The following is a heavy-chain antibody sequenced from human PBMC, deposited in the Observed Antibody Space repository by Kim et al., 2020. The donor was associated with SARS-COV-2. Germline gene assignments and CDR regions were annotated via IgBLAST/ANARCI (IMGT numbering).Heavy chain of an antibody. V-gene: IGHV1-46*01. CDR3: ARVGGPIYYDSSGYWYFDL. Sequence: ASVKVSCKASGYTFTSYYMHWVRQAPGQGLEWMGIINPSGGSTSYAQKFQGRVTMTRHTSTSTVYMELSSLRSEDTAVYYCARVGGPIYYDSSGYWYFDLWGRGTLVTVSS. CDR2: INPSGGST. CDR1: GYTFTSYY. J-gene: IGHJ2*01. D-gene: IGHD3-22*01.